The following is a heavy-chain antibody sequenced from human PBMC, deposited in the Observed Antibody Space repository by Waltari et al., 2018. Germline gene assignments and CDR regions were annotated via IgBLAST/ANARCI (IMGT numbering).Heavy chain of an antibody. J-gene: IGHJ4*02. CDR2: IWYDGSNK. D-gene: IGHD1-1*01. Sequence: QVQLVESGGGVVQPGRSLRLSCAASGFTFSSYGMHWVRQAPGKGLEWVAVIWYDGSNKYYADSVKGRFTISRDKSKNTLYLQMNSLRAEDTAVYYCARDRVDGTPEYWGQGTLVTVSS. CDR1: GFTFSSYG. V-gene: IGHV3-33*01. CDR3: ARDRVDGTPEY.